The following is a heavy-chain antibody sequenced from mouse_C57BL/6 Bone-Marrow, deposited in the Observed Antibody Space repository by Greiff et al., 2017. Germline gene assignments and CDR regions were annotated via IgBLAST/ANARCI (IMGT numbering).Heavy chain of an antibody. Sequence: QVQLQQPGAELVKPGASVKLSCKASGYTFTSYWMHWVKQRPGQGLEWIGMIHPNSGSTNYNEKFKSKATLTVDKSSSTAYMQLSSLTSEDSAVYYCARGFITTVVEENFDYWGQGTTLTVSS. D-gene: IGHD1-1*01. V-gene: IGHV1-64*01. CDR3: ARGFITTVVEENFDY. J-gene: IGHJ2*01. CDR1: GYTFTSYW. CDR2: IHPNSGST.